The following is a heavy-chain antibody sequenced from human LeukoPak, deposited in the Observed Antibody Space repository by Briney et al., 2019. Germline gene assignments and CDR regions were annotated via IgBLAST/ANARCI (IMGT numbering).Heavy chain of an antibody. V-gene: IGHV4-34*01. CDR1: GGSFSGYY. CDR3: ARGGPRWLRYLIDY. J-gene: IGHJ4*02. Sequence: SETLSLTCAVYGGSFSGYYWSWIRQPPGKGLEWIGEINHSGSTNYNPSLKSRVTISVDTSKNQFSLKMSSVTAADTAVYYCARGGPRWLRYLIDYWGRGTLVTVSS. D-gene: IGHD5-24*01. CDR2: INHSGST.